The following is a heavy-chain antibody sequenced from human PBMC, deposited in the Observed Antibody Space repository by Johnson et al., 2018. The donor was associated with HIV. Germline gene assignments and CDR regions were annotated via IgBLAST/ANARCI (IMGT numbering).Heavy chain of an antibody. CDR2: IKQDGSEK. V-gene: IGHV3-7*05. D-gene: IGHD3-3*02. J-gene: IGHJ3*02. CDR3: AKGMLAERGAFDI. Sequence: VQLVESGGGLVQPGGSLRLSCAASGFTFSSYWMSWVRQAPGKGLEWVANIKQDGSEKYYVDSVKGRFSISRDNAKTTLYLQMNSLRAEDTALYYCAKGMLAERGAFDIWGHGTMVTVSS. CDR1: GFTFSSYW.